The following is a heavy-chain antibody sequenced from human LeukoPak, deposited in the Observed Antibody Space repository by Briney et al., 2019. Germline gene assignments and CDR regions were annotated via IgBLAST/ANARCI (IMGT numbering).Heavy chain of an antibody. CDR1: GYTFTSYY. D-gene: IGHD2-15*01. Sequence: ASVKVSCKASGYTFTSYYMHWVRQAPGQGLEWMGIINPSGGSTSYAQRFQGRVTMTRDTSTSTVYMELSSLRSEDTAVYYCAREGYCSGGSCYYFDYWGQGTLVTVSS. V-gene: IGHV1-46*01. J-gene: IGHJ4*02. CDR3: AREGYCSGGSCYYFDY. CDR2: INPSGGST.